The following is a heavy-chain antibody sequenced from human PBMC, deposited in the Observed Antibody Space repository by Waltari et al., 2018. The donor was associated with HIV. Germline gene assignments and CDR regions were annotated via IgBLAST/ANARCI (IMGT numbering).Heavy chain of an antibody. CDR2: IRDDGSNK. CDR3: ARDAAPNSHTPSSSDV. CDR1: GFTFTKYG. V-gene: IGHV3-33*01. Sequence: QVQLVESGGGVVQPGTSLRLSCAASGFTFTKYGMNWVRQAPGKGLEWVTLIRDDGSNKYYADSVKGRFTISRDNSKNTLYLQMNSLRAEDTAVYYCARDAAPNSHTPSSSDVWGQGTLVTVSS. D-gene: IGHD6-13*01. J-gene: IGHJ4*02.